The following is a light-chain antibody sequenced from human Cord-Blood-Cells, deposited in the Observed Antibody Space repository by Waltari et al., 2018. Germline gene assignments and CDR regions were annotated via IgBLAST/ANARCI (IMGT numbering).Light chain of an antibody. CDR3: QSYDSSNQGV. J-gene: IGLJ2*01. Sequence: NFMLTQPHSVSDSPGKTVTISCTRSSGRIARNYVPWSQQRPGSSPTTVIYEDNQRPSGVPDRFSGSIDSSSNSASLTISGLKTEDEADYYCQSYDSSNQGVFGGGTKLTVL. V-gene: IGLV6-57*01. CDR1: SGRIARNY. CDR2: EDN.